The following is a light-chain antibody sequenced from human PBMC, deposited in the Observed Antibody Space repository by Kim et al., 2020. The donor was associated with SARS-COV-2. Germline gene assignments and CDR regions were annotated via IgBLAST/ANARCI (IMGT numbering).Light chain of an antibody. CDR1: SGSIAGNY. J-gene: IGLJ3*02. CDR2: EDN. V-gene: IGLV6-57*01. CDR3: QSFDSSNHWV. Sequence: FMLTQPHSVSESPGKTVIISCTRSSGSIAGNYVQWYQQRPGSSPTTVIYEDNERPSGVPDRFSGSLDSSSNSASLTISGLKTEDEADYYCQSFDSSNHWVFGGGTQLTVL.